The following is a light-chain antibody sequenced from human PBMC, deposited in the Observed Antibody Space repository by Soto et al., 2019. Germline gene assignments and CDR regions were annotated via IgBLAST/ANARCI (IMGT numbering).Light chain of an antibody. V-gene: IGKV3-20*01. CDR1: QSLKTNF. Sequence: TVLTQSPGTVFLSPGERATLYCRTSQSLKTNFLAWYQQRPGQAPRLLIYGIFNRAAGVPGRFSGSESGTDFTLTINGLEPEDSAVYYCQHYDGSPRTFGLGTKVEVK. J-gene: IGKJ2*01. CDR2: GIF. CDR3: QHYDGSPRT.